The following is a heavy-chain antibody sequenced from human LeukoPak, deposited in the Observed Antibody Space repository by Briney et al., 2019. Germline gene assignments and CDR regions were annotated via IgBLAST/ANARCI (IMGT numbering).Heavy chain of an antibody. CDR2: IKEDGSEE. D-gene: IGHD3-10*01. J-gene: IGHJ4*02. Sequence: GGSLRLSCAASGFTFSSYWVSWVRQTPGKGLEWVANIKEDGSEEYYVDSVKGRFTCSRDNAKNSLYLQMNSLRAEDTAVYYCARDSGIRTVDYWGQGTLVTVSS. CDR3: ARDSGIRTVDY. CDR1: GFTFSSYW. V-gene: IGHV3-7*01.